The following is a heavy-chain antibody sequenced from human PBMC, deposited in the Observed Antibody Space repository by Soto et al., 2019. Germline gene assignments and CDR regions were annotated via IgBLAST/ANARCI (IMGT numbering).Heavy chain of an antibody. J-gene: IGHJ5*02. D-gene: IGHD3-3*01. CDR3: ARSSGGNFGIIIEGSNWFDP. V-gene: IGHV1-46*01. CDR2: INPHGGST. CDR1: GDTFTSYY. Sequence: GASVKVSCKAPGDTFTSYYLNWVRQAPGQGLGWMGVINPHGGSTKYAQKFQGRITMTRDTSRSTVYMELSSLRSDDTAIYYCARSSGGNFGIIIEGSNWFDPWGQGTLVTV.